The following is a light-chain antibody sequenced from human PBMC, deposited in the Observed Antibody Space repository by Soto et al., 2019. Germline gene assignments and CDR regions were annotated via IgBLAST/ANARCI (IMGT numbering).Light chain of an antibody. CDR3: CSYAGSNRVL. Sequence: QSALTQPPSASGSPGQSVTISCTGTSSDVGGYNYVSWYQQHPGKAPKLIIYEVDKRPSGVPDRFSGSKSGNTASLTVSGLQAEDEANYYCCSYAGSNRVLFGGGTKPTVL. J-gene: IGLJ2*01. V-gene: IGLV2-8*01. CDR1: SSDVGGYNY. CDR2: EVD.